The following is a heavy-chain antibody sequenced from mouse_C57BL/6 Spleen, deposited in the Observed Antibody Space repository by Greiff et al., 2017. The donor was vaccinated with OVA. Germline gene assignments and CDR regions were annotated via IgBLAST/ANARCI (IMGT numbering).Heavy chain of an antibody. CDR3: AGNYGY. Sequence: QVQLKESGAELVRPGASVKLSCKASGYTFTDYYINWVKQRPGQGLEWIARIYPGSGNTYYNEKFKGKATLTAEKSSSTAYMQLSSLTSEDSAVYFCAGNYGYWGQGTTLTVSS. CDR2: IYPGSGNT. CDR1: GYTFTDYY. J-gene: IGHJ2*01. V-gene: IGHV1-76*01. D-gene: IGHD1-1*01.